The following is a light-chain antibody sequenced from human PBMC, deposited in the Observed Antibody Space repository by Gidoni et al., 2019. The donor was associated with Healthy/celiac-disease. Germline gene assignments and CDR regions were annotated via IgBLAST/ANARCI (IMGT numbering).Light chain of an antibody. V-gene: IGKV3-20*01. CDR2: GAS. Sequence: EILFTQSPGTLSLSPRERATLSCRASQRVSSSYLAWYQQKPGQAPRLLIYGASSRATGIPDRFSGSGSGTDFTLTISRLEPEDFAVYYCQQYGSSPQTFGQGTKVEIK. CDR3: QQYGSSPQT. CDR1: QRVSSSY. J-gene: IGKJ1*01.